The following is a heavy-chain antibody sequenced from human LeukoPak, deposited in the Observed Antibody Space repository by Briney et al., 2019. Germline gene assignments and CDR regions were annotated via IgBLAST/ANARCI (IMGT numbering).Heavy chain of an antibody. J-gene: IGHJ4*02. D-gene: IGHD4-11*01. CDR1: GFTFSSYG. CDR3: AKVGGDYSNRNFDY. Sequence: GGSLRLSCAATGFTFSSYGMHWVRQAPGNALELVAFIRYDGSNKYYADSVKGRFTISRDNSKNTLYLQMNSLRAEDTAVYYCAKVGGDYSNRNFDYWGQGTLVTVSS. V-gene: IGHV3-30*02. CDR2: IRYDGSNK.